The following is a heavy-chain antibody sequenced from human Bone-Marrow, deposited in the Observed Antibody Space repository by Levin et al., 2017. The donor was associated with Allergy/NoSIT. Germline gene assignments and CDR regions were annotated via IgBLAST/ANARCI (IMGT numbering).Heavy chain of an antibody. CDR2: ISHDGSNT. J-gene: IGHJ3*01. V-gene: IGHV3-30-3*01. CDR3: AREQQLVLPYDAFDV. CDR1: RFTFSKNG. Sequence: GGSLRLSCAASRFTFSKNGFHWVRQAPGKGLEWVSFISHDGSNTYYADSVKGRFTVSRDNSKDTVFLQMNSLRPEDSALYFCAREQQLVLPYDAFDVWGQGTRVTVSS. D-gene: IGHD6-13*01.